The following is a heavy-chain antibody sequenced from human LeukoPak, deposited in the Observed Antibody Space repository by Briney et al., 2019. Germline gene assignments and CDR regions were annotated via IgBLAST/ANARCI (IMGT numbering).Heavy chain of an antibody. CDR3: ARRCSGGSCYDESPFDY. J-gene: IGHJ4*02. CDR2: IIPIFGTA. CDR1: GGTSSSYA. V-gene: IGHV1-69*05. Sequence: ASVKVSCKASGGTSSSYAISWVRQAPGQGLEWMGGIIPIFGTANYAQKFQGRVTITTDESTSTAYMELSSLRSEDTAVYYCARRCSGGSCYDESPFDYWGQGTLVTVSS. D-gene: IGHD2-15*01.